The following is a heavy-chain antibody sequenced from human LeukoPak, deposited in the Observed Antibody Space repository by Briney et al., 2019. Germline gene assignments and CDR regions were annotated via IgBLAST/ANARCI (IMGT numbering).Heavy chain of an antibody. CDR1: GGTFSSYA. J-gene: IGHJ3*02. D-gene: IGHD3-16*02. Sequence: GASVKVSCKASGGTFSSYAISWVRQAPGQGLEWMGGIIPIFGTANYAQKFQGRVTITRDTSASTAYMELSSLRSEDTAVYYCAQGVSSDAFDIWGKGTTVTVSS. CDR2: IIPIFGTA. V-gene: IGHV1-69*05. CDR3: AQGVSSDAFDI.